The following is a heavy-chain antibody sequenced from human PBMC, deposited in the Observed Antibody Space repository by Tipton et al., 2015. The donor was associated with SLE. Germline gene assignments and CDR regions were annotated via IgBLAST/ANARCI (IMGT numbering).Heavy chain of an antibody. Sequence: TLSLTCTVSGGSISSGGYYWSWLRHHPGKGLEWIGSIHHSGTTHYNPSLKSRVTISVDTSKNQFSLKVRSVTAADTAVYYCARHRGYFTVSDYIDYWGQGALVTVSS. V-gene: IGHV4-31*03. CDR3: ARHRGYFTVSDYIDY. CDR1: GGSISSGGYY. CDR2: IHHSGTT. D-gene: IGHD3-10*01. J-gene: IGHJ4*02.